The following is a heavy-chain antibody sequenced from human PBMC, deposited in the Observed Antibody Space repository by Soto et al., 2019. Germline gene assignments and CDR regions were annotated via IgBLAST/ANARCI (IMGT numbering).Heavy chain of an antibody. Sequence: QVQLQESGPGLVKPSQTLSLTCTVSGGSISSGGYYWSWIRQHPRKGLEWIGYIYYSGSTSYNPSLKSRVTISIDMSKNLFSLKLSSVTAADTAVYYCARDGGYRSESYRFDYWCQGTLVTVSS. D-gene: IGHD3-10*01. CDR2: IYYSGST. V-gene: IGHV4-31*03. CDR1: GGSISSGGYY. J-gene: IGHJ4*02. CDR3: ARDGGYRSESYRFDY.